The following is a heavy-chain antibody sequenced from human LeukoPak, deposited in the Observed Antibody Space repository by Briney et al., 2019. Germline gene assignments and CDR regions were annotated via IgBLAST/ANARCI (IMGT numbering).Heavy chain of an antibody. CDR2: INHSGST. Sequence: SETLSLTCAAYGGSFSGYYWSWIRQPPGKGLEWIGEINHSGSTNYNPSLKSRVTISVDTSKNQFSLKLSSVTAADTAVYYCALPRSYYYYGMDVWGQGTTVTVSS. CDR3: ALPRSYYYYGMDV. J-gene: IGHJ6*02. V-gene: IGHV4-34*01. CDR1: GGSFSGYY.